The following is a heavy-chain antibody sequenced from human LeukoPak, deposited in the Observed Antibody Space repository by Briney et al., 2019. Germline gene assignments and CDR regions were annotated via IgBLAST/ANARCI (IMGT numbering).Heavy chain of an antibody. Sequence: GGSLRLSCAASGFNFGSYAMDWVRQAPGKGLEWVGDISYDGGYQSYAVSVRGRFTISRDNSKNTLFLQMNSLRPEDAAVYYCATESSLSNWGHGTLVTVSS. CDR1: GFNFGSYA. D-gene: IGHD3-16*02. CDR3: ATESSLSN. CDR2: ISYDGGYQ. J-gene: IGHJ4*01. V-gene: IGHV3-30*03.